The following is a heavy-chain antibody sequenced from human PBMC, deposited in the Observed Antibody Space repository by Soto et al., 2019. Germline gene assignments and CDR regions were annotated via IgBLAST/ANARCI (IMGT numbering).Heavy chain of an antibody. CDR3: AREQRIAVAGRGGWFDP. D-gene: IGHD6-19*01. CDR1: GYTFTSYG. CDR2: ISAYNGNT. J-gene: IGHJ5*02. V-gene: IGHV1-18*04. Sequence: ASVKVSCKASGYTFTSYGISWVRQAPGQGLEWMGWISAYNGNTNYAQKLQGRVTMTTDTSTSTAYMELRSLRSDDTAVYYRAREQRIAVAGRGGWFDPWGQGTLVTVSS.